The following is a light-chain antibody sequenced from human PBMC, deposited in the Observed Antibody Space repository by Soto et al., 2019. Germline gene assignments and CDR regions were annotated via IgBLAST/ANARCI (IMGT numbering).Light chain of an antibody. J-gene: IGLJ1*01. CDR2: EFT. CDR1: ISYVGGYDY. Sequence: QSALTQPPSASWSPGQSVTISCTGTISYVGGYDYFSWYQQHPVKAPKLMIFEFTKRPSVVPNRFSGSKSGNTSSLKVSGLKAEDEADYYCTSYAGSNTPYVFGTGTKVTAL. CDR3: TSYAGSNTPYV. V-gene: IGLV2-8*01.